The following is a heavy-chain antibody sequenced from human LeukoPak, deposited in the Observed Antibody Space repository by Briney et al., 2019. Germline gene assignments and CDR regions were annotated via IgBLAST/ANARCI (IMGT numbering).Heavy chain of an antibody. CDR3: ARRRVLLWFGAKSNIDY. Sequence: SETLSLTCTVSGGSISNSNYYWGWIRQPPGKGLEWIGNIYYSGSTYYNPSLRSRVTISVDTSKNQFSLKLSSVTAADTAVYYCARRRVLLWFGAKSNIDYWGQGTLVTVSS. CDR1: GGSISNSNYY. J-gene: IGHJ4*02. CDR2: IYYSGST. D-gene: IGHD3-10*01. V-gene: IGHV4-39*01.